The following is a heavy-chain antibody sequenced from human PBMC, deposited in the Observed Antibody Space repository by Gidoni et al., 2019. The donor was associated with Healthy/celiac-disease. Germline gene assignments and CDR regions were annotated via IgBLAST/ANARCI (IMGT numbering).Heavy chain of an antibody. Sequence: PSQTLSLTCAISGDSVSSNSAAWNWIRQSPSRGLEWLGRTYYRSKWYNDYAVSVKSRITINPDTSKNPFSLQLNSVTPEDTAVYYCSRGKFAAAGTLGMDVWGKGTTVTVSS. V-gene: IGHV6-1*01. D-gene: IGHD6-13*01. J-gene: IGHJ6*04. CDR1: GDSVSSNSAA. CDR2: TYYRSKWYN. CDR3: SRGKFAAAGTLGMDV.